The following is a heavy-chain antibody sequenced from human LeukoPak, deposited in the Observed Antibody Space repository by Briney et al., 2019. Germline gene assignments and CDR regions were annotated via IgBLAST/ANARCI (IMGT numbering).Heavy chain of an antibody. Sequence: SETLSLTCSVSGGSISSSSYYWGWIRQPPGKGLEWIGNIYYNGGTHYNPSLKSRVTISVDTSKNQLSLKLSSVTVADTAVYYCAREVAGAPWIDYWGQGTLVTVSS. V-gene: IGHV4-39*02. D-gene: IGHD6-19*01. J-gene: IGHJ4*02. CDR2: IYYNGGT. CDR1: GGSISSSSYY. CDR3: AREVAGAPWIDY.